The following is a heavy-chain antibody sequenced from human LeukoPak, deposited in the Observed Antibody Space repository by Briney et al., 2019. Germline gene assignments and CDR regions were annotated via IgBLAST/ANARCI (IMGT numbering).Heavy chain of an antibody. V-gene: IGHV3-23*01. Sequence: GGSLRLSCAASGFTLRSYDMSWVRQAPGKGLEWVAATSDSGVNSYYADSVRGRFTISRDNSQNTLYLQMDSLRAEDTALYYCAKGYSGYDFDYWGQGTLVTVSS. CDR1: GFTLRSYD. CDR3: AKGYSGYDFDY. J-gene: IGHJ4*02. CDR2: TSDSGVNS. D-gene: IGHD5-12*01.